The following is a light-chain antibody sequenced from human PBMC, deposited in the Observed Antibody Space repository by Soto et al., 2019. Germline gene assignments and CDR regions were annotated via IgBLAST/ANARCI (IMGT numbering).Light chain of an antibody. CDR1: QSFSTW. CDR2: DAS. CDR3: QQYNSYS. Sequence: DIQMTQSPSTLSASVGDRVTITCRASQSFSTWLAWYQQKPGKAPNLLIYDASSLETGVPSRFSGSGSGTEFTLTISSLQPDDFATYYCQQYNSYSFGQGTKVDIK. J-gene: IGKJ1*01. V-gene: IGKV1-5*01.